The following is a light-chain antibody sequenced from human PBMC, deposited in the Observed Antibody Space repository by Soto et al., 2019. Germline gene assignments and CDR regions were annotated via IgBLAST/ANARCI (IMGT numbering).Light chain of an antibody. CDR1: QSVSSNY. CDR2: DAS. J-gene: IGKJ5*01. Sequence: EIVLTQSPGTLSLSPGERATLSCRASQSVSSNYLAWYQQRPGQAPRLLIYDASSRATGVPDRFSGSGSGTDFTLTISRLEPEDFAVYYCQQRSNWPLTFGQGTRLEIK. V-gene: IGKV3D-20*02. CDR3: QQRSNWPLT.